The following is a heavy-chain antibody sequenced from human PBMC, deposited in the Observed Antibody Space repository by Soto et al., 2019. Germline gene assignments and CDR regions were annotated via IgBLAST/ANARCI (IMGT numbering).Heavy chain of an antibody. Sequence: SETLSLTCAVSGGSISSGNSYSWSWIRQPPGKGLEWIGSISHTGRTSYNPSLKGRVTMSVDKSKNQFSLKLSSVTAADMAVYYCARAVAPYLGTWFDPWGQGSLVTVPQ. V-gene: IGHV4-30-2*01. CDR1: GGSISSGNSYS. CDR2: ISHTGRT. CDR3: ARAVAPYLGTWFDP. D-gene: IGHD3-16*01. J-gene: IGHJ5*02.